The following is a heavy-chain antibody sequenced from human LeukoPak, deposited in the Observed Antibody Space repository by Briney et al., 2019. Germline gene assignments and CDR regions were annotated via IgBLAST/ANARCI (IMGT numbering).Heavy chain of an antibody. CDR2: INSDGTTT. D-gene: IGHD3-16*02. V-gene: IGHV3-74*01. CDR1: GFTFTNYW. CDR3: ARPTPGEFSFLIDY. J-gene: IGHJ4*02. Sequence: GGSLRLSCAASGFTFTNYWMHWVRQAPGKGLMWVSRINSDGTTTTYADSVKGRFTISRDNSKNTLYLQMNSLRADDTAVYYCARPTPGEFSFLIDYWGQGTLVTVSS.